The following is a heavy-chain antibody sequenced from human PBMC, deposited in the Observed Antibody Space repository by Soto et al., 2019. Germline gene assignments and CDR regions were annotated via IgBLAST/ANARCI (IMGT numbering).Heavy chain of an antibody. J-gene: IGHJ4*02. V-gene: IGHV4-39*02. CDR1: GGSISSSSYY. D-gene: IGHD3-10*01. CDR2: IYYSGST. Sequence: SETLSLTCTVSGGSISSSSYYWGWIRQPPGKGLEWIGSIYYSGSTYYNPSLKSRVTISVDTSKNQFSLKLSSVTAADTAVYYCARENYGSGTDYWGQGTLVTVAS. CDR3: ARENYGSGTDY.